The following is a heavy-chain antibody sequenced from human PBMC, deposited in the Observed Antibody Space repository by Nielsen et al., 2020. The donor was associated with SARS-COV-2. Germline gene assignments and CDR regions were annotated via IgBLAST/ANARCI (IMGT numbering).Heavy chain of an antibody. J-gene: IGHJ6*02. CDR3: ARGANYDFWSGYSGYGLDV. Sequence: ASVKVSCKASGFTFSDYGLTWVRQAPGQGLEWMGWISGYTGHTTYAENFKGRVSMTTDSSSNTGYMQLRSLTSDDTAVYYCARGANYDFWSGYSGYGLDVWGQGTTVTVSS. V-gene: IGHV1-18*01. CDR2: ISGYTGHT. CDR1: GFTFSDYG. D-gene: IGHD3-3*01.